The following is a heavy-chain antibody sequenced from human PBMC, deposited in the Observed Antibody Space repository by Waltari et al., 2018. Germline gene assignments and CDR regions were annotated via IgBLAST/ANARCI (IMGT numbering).Heavy chain of an antibody. J-gene: IGHJ4*02. CDR3: ARAHIVVVPAAMLGLGDY. D-gene: IGHD2-2*01. CDR2: ISYDGSKK. Sequence: VQLVEPGGGVVQPGWSLRLSCAASVFTFSSSAMHWCRQAPGKGLEWVAVISYDGSKKYYVDSVKGRFTISRDNSKNTLYLQMNSLRAEDTAVYYCARAHIVVVPAAMLGLGDYWGQGTLVTVSS. V-gene: IGHV3-30*04. CDR1: VFTFSSSA.